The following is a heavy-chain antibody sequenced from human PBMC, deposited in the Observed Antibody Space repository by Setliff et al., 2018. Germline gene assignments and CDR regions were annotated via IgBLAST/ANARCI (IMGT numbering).Heavy chain of an antibody. CDR2: INPDGSER. CDR3: AKDGVGPTYTYFFDF. J-gene: IGHJ4*02. CDR1: TFTFSKYA. Sequence: QTGGSLRLSCVASTFTFSKYAVTWVRQAPGKGLEWVANINPDGSERYSVDSVRGRFTISRDNAKDSLYLQLNSLRAEDTAVYYCAKDGVGPTYTYFFDFWGQGSQVTVSS. D-gene: IGHD1-26*01. V-gene: IGHV3-7*03.